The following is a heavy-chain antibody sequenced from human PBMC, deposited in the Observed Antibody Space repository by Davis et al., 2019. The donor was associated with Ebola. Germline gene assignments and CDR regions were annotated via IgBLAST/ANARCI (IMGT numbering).Heavy chain of an antibody. CDR2: INHSGST. CDR1: GGSFSGYY. V-gene: IGHV4-34*01. D-gene: IGHD6-19*01. CDR3: AREGGWGFDY. J-gene: IGHJ4*02. Sequence: SETLSLTCAVYGGSFSGYYWSWIRQPPGKGLEWIGEINHSGSTNYNPSLKSRVTISVDTSKNQFSLKLSSVTAADTAVYYCAREGGWGFDYWGQGTLVTVSS.